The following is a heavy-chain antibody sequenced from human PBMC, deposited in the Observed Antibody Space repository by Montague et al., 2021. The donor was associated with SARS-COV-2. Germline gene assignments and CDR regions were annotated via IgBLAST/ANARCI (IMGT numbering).Heavy chain of an antibody. CDR1: GYSITHAYY. Sequence: SETLSLTCTVSGYSITHAYYWGWIRQPPGKGLEWIGNIWHGGSTYYNPSLKSRVTISVDTSNNQFSLQLSSVTAADTAVYYCARPQPYYDLLTGNPFDVWGQGTMVTVSS. CDR2: IWHGGST. J-gene: IGHJ3*01. CDR3: ARPQPYYDLLTGNPFDV. D-gene: IGHD3-9*01. V-gene: IGHV4-38-2*02.